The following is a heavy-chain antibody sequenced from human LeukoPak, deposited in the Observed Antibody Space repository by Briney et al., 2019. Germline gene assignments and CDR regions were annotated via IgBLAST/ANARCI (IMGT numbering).Heavy chain of an antibody. J-gene: IGHJ3*02. Sequence: SETLSLTCAVYGGSFSGYYWSWIRQPPGKGLEWIGSIYYSGSTYYNPSLKSRVTISVDTSKNRFSLKLSSVTAADTAVYYCARDHQWLTAGDAFDIWGQGTMVTVSS. CDR1: GGSFSGYY. D-gene: IGHD6-19*01. CDR3: ARDHQWLTAGDAFDI. CDR2: IYYSGST. V-gene: IGHV4-34*01.